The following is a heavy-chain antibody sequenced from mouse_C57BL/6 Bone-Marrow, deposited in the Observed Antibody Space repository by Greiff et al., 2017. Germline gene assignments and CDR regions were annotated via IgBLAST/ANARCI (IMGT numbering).Heavy chain of an antibody. CDR1: GYTFTSYW. V-gene: IGHV1-59*01. D-gene: IGHD1-3*01. CDR3: ASNSPSWFAY. Sequence: QVQLQQPGAELVRPGASVKMSCKASGYTFTSYWMHWVKQRPGQGLEWIGVIDPSDSYTNYNQKFKGKATLTVDTSSSTAYMQLRSLTSEDSAVYYCASNSPSWFAYWGQGTLVTVSA. J-gene: IGHJ3*01. CDR2: IDPSDSYT.